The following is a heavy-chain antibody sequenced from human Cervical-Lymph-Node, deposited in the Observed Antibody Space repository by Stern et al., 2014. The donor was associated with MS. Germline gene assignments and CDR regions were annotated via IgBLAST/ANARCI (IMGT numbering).Heavy chain of an antibody. V-gene: IGHV1-2*02. J-gene: IGHJ6*02. CDR2: ISPKNGDT. CDR3: AENMDV. CDR1: GYTFTDYY. Sequence: LVQSGAEVKKPGASVTVSCKPSGYTFTDYYIHWLRQAPGQGPEWMGRISPKNGDTNYAPRFQGRVTMTRDTSISIVYLEVTRLRFDDTAVYYCAENMDVWGQGTTVTVSS.